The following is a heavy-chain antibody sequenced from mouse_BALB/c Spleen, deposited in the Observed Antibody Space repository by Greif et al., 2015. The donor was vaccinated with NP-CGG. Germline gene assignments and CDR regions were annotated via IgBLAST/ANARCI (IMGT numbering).Heavy chain of an antibody. CDR3: AREGTGAY. V-gene: IGHV5-4*02. J-gene: IGHJ3*01. CDR1: GFTFSDYY. CDR2: ISDGGSYT. D-gene: IGHD3-3*01. Sequence: EVKVVESGGGLVKPGGSLKLSCAASGFTFSDYYMYWVRQTPEKRLEWVATISDGGSYTYYPDSVKGRFTISRDNAKNNLYLQMSSLKSEDTAMYYCAREGTGAYWGQGTLVTVSA.